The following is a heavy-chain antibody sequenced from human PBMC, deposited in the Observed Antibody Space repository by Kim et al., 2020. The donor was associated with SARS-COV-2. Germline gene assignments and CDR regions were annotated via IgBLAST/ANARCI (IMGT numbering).Heavy chain of an antibody. Sequence: GGSLRLSCEASGFTLTNYWMNWVRQGPEKGLVWVSRSNSDGSVTHYADSVKGRFTISRDNAKNTLFLQLNSLGVEDTAIYYCARGRFQQGFDPWGQGTLVTVSS. J-gene: IGHJ5*02. D-gene: IGHD6-13*01. V-gene: IGHV3-74*01. CDR3: ARGRFQQGFDP. CDR1: GFTLTNYW. CDR2: SNSDGSVT.